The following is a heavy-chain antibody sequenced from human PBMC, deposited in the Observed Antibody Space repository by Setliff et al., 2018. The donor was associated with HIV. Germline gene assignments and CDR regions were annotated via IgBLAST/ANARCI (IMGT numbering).Heavy chain of an antibody. J-gene: IGHJ6*03. Sequence: GASVKVSCKASGSTFNVYYMHWVRQAPGQGLGWMGWIDPNSGGTIYAQKFQGRVTMTRDTSISTVYLELSRLRSDDTAVYYCVRDRTQQNWGSRGYNYMDVWGKGSTVTVSS. V-gene: IGHV1-2*02. CDR2: IDPNSGGT. CDR3: VRDRTQQNWGSRGYNYMDV. CDR1: GSTFNVYY. D-gene: IGHD7-27*01.